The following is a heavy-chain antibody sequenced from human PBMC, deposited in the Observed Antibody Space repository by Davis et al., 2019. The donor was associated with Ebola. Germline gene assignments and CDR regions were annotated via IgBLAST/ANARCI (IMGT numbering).Heavy chain of an antibody. CDR2: VNDSGST. J-gene: IGHJ4*02. CDR1: GGSFSGYF. Sequence: SETLSLTCAVSGGSFSGYFWSWIRQPPGKGLEWIGEVNDSGSTDYNPSLKIRVTISVDTSKNQFSLKLSSVTAADTAVYYCARGLYPWELDYWGQGTLVTVSS. CDR3: ARGLYPWELDY. V-gene: IGHV4-34*01. D-gene: IGHD1-1*01.